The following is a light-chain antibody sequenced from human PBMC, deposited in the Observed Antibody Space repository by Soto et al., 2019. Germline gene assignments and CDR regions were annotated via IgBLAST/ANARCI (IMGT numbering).Light chain of an antibody. V-gene: IGKV1-39*01. Sequence: DIPMTQSPSSLSASVGDRVTITCRASENIARYLNSYQQRPGKAPELLISAASSLQSGVPSRFSGGGSGTGFTLTISSLQPEDFATYYCQQSYSNPRTFGQGTKVEIK. CDR2: AAS. CDR3: QQSYSNPRT. J-gene: IGKJ1*01. CDR1: ENIARY.